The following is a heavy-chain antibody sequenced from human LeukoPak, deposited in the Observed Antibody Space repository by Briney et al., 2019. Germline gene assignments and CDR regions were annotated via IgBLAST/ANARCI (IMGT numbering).Heavy chain of an antibody. CDR3: ARDCTSSCYSHAFDI. Sequence: GGSLRLSCAASGFTVSSNYRSWVRQAPGKGLEWVSVIYSGGSTYYADSVKGRFTISRDNSKNTLYLQMNSLRAEDTAVYYCARDCTSSCYSHAFDIWGQGTMVTVSS. V-gene: IGHV3-66*01. J-gene: IGHJ3*02. CDR2: IYSGGST. CDR1: GFTVSSNY. D-gene: IGHD2-15*01.